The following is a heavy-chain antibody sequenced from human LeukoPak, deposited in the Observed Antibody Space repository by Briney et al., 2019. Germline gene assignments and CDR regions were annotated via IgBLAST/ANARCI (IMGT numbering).Heavy chain of an antibody. D-gene: IGHD3-10*01. CDR2: ISGSGGST. V-gene: IGHV3-23*01. Sequence: GGSLRLPCAASGFTFSSYAMSWVRQAPGKGLEWVSAISGSGGSTYYADSVKGRFTISRDNSKNTLYLQMNSLRAEDTAVYYCAKVPGLLWFGEFLDYWGQGTLVTVSS. CDR3: AKVPGLLWFGEFLDY. CDR1: GFTFSSYA. J-gene: IGHJ4*02.